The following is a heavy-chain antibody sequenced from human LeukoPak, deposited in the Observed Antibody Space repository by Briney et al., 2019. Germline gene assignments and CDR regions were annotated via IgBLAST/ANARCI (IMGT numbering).Heavy chain of an antibody. CDR3: ARDGRYCSSTSCHWADY. CDR1: GGTFSSYA. J-gene: IGHJ4*02. CDR2: IIPIFGTA. V-gene: IGHV1-69*06. Sequence: GASVKVSCKASGGTFSSYAISWVRQAPGQGLEWMGGIIPIFGTANYAQKFQGRVTITADKSTSTAYMELSSLRSEDTAVYYCARDGRYCSSTSCHWADYWGQGTLVTVSS. D-gene: IGHD2-2*01.